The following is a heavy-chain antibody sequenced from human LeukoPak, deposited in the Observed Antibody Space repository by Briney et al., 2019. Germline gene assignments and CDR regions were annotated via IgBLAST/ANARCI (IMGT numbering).Heavy chain of an antibody. J-gene: IGHJ4*02. Sequence: ASVKVSCKASGYTFTGYYMHWVRQAPGQGLEWMGWINPNSGGTNYAQKFQGRVTMTRDTSISTAYMELSRLRSDDTAVYYCARDGWEQQLVLDYWGQGTLVTVSS. CDR2: INPNSGGT. V-gene: IGHV1-2*02. D-gene: IGHD6-13*01. CDR3: ARDGWEQQLVLDY. CDR1: GYTFTGYY.